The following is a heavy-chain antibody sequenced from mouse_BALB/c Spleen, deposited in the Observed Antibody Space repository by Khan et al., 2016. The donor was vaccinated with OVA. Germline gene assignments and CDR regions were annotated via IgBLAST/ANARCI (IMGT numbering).Heavy chain of an antibody. CDR1: GYTFTNFG. J-gene: IGHJ4*01. CDR2: INTYTGEP. Sequence: LVESGPELKKPGETVKISCKASGYTFTNFGMNWVKQAPGKGLEWMGWINTYTGEPTYADDFKGRFAFSLETSASTAYLQINNLKNEDTATYFCAIPPYFSYTMAYWGQGTSVTVSS. V-gene: IGHV9-3-1*01. CDR3: AIPPYFSYTMAY. D-gene: IGHD2-10*01.